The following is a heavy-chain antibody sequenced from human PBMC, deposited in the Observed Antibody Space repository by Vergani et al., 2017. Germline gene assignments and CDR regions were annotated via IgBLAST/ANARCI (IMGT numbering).Heavy chain of an antibody. CDR2: IFYTGTS. Sequence: QLQLQESGPGLLKPSETLSLTCSVSGTSISGSSDYWGWIRQPPGKGLEWIGSIFYTGTSYYNPSLESRATNSVDTSKNQFSLKLKSVTAADTAVYYCGRQCWGGGGYRFDHWGQGTLVTVSS. J-gene: IGHJ4*02. V-gene: IGHV4-39*01. CDR3: GRQCWGGGGYRFDH. CDR1: GTSISGSSDY. D-gene: IGHD5-18*01.